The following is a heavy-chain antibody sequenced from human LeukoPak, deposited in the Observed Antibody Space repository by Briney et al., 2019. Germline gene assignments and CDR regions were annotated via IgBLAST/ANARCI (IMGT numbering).Heavy chain of an antibody. CDR2: IYYTGTT. Sequence: SETLSLTCTVSGSYISSSSYSWGWIRQPPGKGLEWIGNIYYTGTTYSNPSLKSRVTISVDTSKNQFSLKLTSVTAADTAVYYCARLDPRGPDDYWGQGTLVTVSS. CDR3: ARLDPRGPDDY. V-gene: IGHV4-39*01. J-gene: IGHJ4*02. CDR1: GSYISSSSYS. D-gene: IGHD3-10*01.